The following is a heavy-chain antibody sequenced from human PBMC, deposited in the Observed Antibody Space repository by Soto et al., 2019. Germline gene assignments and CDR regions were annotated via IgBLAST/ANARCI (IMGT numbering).Heavy chain of an antibody. J-gene: IGHJ5*02. CDR3: ARRYNWFDP. CDR2: IYDIGST. Sequence: QLQLQESGPGLVKPSETLSLTCTVSGGSISSTTYYWNWIRQSPGKGLVWIGSIYDIGSTFYNPSLKSRVIISVDTSKNQFSLKLSSVTAADTAVYYCARRYNWFDPWGQGTLVTVSS. CDR1: GGSISSTTYY. V-gene: IGHV4-39*01.